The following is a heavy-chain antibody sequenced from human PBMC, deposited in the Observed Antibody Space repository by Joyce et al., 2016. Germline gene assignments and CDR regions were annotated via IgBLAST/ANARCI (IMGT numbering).Heavy chain of an antibody. CDR2: ISSDITYI. J-gene: IGHJ6*02. CDR3: ARGGIVYNYSMDL. V-gene: IGHV3-21*02. CDR1: GFTFSTSS. D-gene: IGHD3-22*01. Sequence: EVQLVESGGGLVKPGGSLRISCAASGFTFSTSSMSWFRRAPGKGLEWVPAISSDITYIFYADSVKGRFTVSRDNAKNSLYLQMNSLRAEDTAVFFCARGGIVYNYSMDLWGQGTTVTVSS.